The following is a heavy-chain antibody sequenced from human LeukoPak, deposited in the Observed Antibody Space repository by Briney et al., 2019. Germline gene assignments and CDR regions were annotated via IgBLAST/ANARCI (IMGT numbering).Heavy chain of an antibody. CDR1: GGTFSSYG. J-gene: IGHJ5*02. CDR2: IIPILGIA. V-gene: IGHV1-69*04. Sequence: SVKVSCKASGGTFSSYGISWVRQAPGQGLEWMGRIIPILGIANYAQKFQGRVTITADKSTSTAYMELSSLRSEDTAVYYCARRPSSSAPWFDPWGQGTLVTVSS. CDR3: ARRPSSSAPWFDP. D-gene: IGHD6-13*01.